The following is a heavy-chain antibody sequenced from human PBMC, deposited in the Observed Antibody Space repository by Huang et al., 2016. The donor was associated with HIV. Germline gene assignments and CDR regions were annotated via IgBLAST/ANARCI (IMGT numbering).Heavy chain of an antibody. Sequence: QVQLVQSGAEVQKPGASVKVSCKASGFFLSAFYMHWVRQGPGQGLEGMGWINPKSGGTHSAQKVQGRLTMTRDTSISTIYMELSSLRSDDTAVYYCARDFYRFLVAPGESWGQGTLVTVSS. CDR1: GFFLSAFY. CDR3: ARDFYRFLVAPGES. V-gene: IGHV1-2*02. D-gene: IGHD5-12*01. CDR2: INPKSGGT. J-gene: IGHJ4*02.